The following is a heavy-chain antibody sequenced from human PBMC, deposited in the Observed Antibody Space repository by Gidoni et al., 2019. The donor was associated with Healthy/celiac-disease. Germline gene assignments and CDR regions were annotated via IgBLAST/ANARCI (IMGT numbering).Heavy chain of an antibody. Sequence: QVQLQESGPGLVKPSEPLSLTCTVSGGSISSYYWSWIRQPPGKGLEWIGYIYYSGSTNYNPSLKSRVTISVDTSKNQFSLKLSSVTAADTAVYYCARGVDDYSNYSRFDPWGQGTLVTVSS. CDR1: GGSISSYY. D-gene: IGHD4-4*01. CDR3: ARGVDDYSNYSRFDP. V-gene: IGHV4-59*01. J-gene: IGHJ5*02. CDR2: IYYSGST.